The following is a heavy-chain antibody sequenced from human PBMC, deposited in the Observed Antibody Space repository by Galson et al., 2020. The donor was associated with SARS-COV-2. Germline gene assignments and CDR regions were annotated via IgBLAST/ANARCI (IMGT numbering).Heavy chain of an antibody. CDR2: INPNSGGT. J-gene: IGHJ4*02. CDR3: ARSENSGPNYSLGF. D-gene: IGHD1-26*01. Sequence: GESLKISCKASGYTFTAYFIHWVRQAPGQGPEWVGWINPNSGGTNYGQKFQGRVTLTRDTPITTVYMELTRLSYNDTAVYYCARSENSGPNYSLGFWGQGTPVTVSS. CDR1: GYTFTAYF. V-gene: IGHV1-2*02.